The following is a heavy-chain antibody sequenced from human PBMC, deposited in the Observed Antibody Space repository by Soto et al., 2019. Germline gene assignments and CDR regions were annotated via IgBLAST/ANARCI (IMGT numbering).Heavy chain of an antibody. V-gene: IGHV4-59*01. CDR1: GGSISSYY. D-gene: IGHD2-15*01. CDR2: IYYSGST. J-gene: IGHJ6*02. Sequence: SETLSLTCTFSGGSISSYYWSWIRQPPGKGLEWIGYIYYSGSTNYNPSLKSRVTISVDTSKNQFSLKLSSVTAADTAVYYCAREGSYKNYYYYGMDVWGQGTTVTVSS. CDR3: AREGSYKNYYYYGMDV.